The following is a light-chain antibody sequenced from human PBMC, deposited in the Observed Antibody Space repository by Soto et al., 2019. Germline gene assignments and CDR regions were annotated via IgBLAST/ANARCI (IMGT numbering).Light chain of an antibody. J-gene: IGKJ1*01. CDR3: QQYYSAPET. CDR1: QSVLYSSNNKNN. V-gene: IGKV4-1*01. CDR2: WAS. Sequence: DIVMTQSPDSLAVSLGERATINCKSSQSVLYSSNNKNNSAWYQQKPGQPPKLLIYWASTRESGVPDRFSGSGSGTDFTLTISGLQAEDVAVYYCQQYYSAPETFGQGTKVEIK.